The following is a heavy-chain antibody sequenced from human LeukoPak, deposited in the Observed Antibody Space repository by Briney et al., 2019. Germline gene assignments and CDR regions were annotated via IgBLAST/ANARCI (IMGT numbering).Heavy chain of an antibody. D-gene: IGHD1-26*01. Sequence: PGRSLRLSCAASGFTFDDYAMYWVRQVPGKGLEWVSGINWNSGNIVYADSVKGRFIISRDNAKNSLYLRMNSLRAEDMALYYCAKGGSYGRDVTFDYWGQGTLVTVSS. CDR1: GFTFDDYA. V-gene: IGHV3-9*03. CDR2: INWNSGNI. CDR3: AKGGSYGRDVTFDY. J-gene: IGHJ4*02.